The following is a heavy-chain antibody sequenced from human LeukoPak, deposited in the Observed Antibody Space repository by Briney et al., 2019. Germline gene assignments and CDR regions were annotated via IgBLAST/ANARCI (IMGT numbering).Heavy chain of an antibody. V-gene: IGHV1-2*06. Sequence: ASVKVSCKASGYTFTGYYMHWVRQAPGQGREWMGRINPNSGGTNYAQKFQGRVTMTRDTSISTAYMELSRLRSDDTAVYYCARSHHSSSWYVFSYWGQGTLVTVSS. CDR2: INPNSGGT. CDR3: ARSHHSSSWYVFSY. D-gene: IGHD6-13*01. CDR1: GYTFTGYY. J-gene: IGHJ4*02.